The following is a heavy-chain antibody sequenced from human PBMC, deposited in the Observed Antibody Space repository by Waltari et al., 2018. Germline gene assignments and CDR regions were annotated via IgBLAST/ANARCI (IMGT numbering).Heavy chain of an antibody. CDR3: AKDSLDY. Sequence: EVQLVESGGVVVQPGGSLRLSCAASGFTFDDYTMHWVRQAPGKGLEWVSLSSWDGGSTYYADSVKCRFTISRDNSKNALYLQMNSLRTEDTALYYCAKDSLDYWGQGTLVTVSS. CDR1: GFTFDDYT. CDR2: SSWDGGST. J-gene: IGHJ4*02. V-gene: IGHV3-43*01.